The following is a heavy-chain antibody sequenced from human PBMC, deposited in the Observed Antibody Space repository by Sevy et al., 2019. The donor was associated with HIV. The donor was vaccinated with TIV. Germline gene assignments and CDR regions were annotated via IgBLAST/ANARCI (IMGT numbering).Heavy chain of an antibody. CDR1: GLTFSSDS. J-gene: IGHJ4*02. D-gene: IGHD5-18*01. Sequence: GGSLRLSCVVSGLTFSSDSMNWVRQAPGKGLKWLAYISSSSRTIYYADSVEGRFTISRDNDKKSVFLQMNNLRAEDSATYYCTRDVDTPFVRSFDSWGQGTLVTVSS. CDR2: ISSSSRTI. V-gene: IGHV3-48*01. CDR3: TRDVDTPFVRSFDS.